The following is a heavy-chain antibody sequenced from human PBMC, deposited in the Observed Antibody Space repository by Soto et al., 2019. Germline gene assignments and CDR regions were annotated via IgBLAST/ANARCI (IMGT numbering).Heavy chain of an antibody. D-gene: IGHD3-16*02. V-gene: IGHV1-18*04. Sequence: QVQLVQSGAEVKKPGASVKVSCKASGYTFTSYGISWVRQAPGQGLEWMGWISAYNGNTNYAQKLQGRVTMTTDTSTRTAYMELRSLRSDDTAVYYCARIRYYDYVWGSDRPAYFDYWGQGTLVTVSS. CDR3: ARIRYYDYVWGSDRPAYFDY. CDR1: GYTFTSYG. CDR2: ISAYNGNT. J-gene: IGHJ4*02.